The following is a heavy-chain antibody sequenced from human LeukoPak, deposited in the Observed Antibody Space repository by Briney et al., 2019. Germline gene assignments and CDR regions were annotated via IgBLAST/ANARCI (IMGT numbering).Heavy chain of an antibody. CDR1: GLTFNNYA. J-gene: IGHJ4*02. CDR2: ISGRGGTT. Sequence: GGSLRLSCAAAGLTFNNYAMTWVRQAPGKGLEWVASISGRGGTTDYADSVKGRFTISRDNSQNTLYLQMNSLRAEDTAVYYCAKEGAMKDSSGYSDYWGQGTLVTVSS. V-gene: IGHV3-23*01. CDR3: AKEGAMKDSSGYSDY. D-gene: IGHD3-22*01.